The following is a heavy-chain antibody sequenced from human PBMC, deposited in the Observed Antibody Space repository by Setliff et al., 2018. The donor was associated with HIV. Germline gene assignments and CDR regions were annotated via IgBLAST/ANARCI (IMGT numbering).Heavy chain of an antibody. D-gene: IGHD3-16*01. CDR2: MHHSGGT. Sequence: SETLSLTCTVSGGSISTGYNWGCIRQPPGKGLEWIGSMHHSGGTYYNPSLKTRVTISLDTSKNQFSLNLSSVTAADTAVYYCVRGGSWGIIWGQGTVVTVSS. CDR3: VRGGSWGII. V-gene: IGHV4-38-2*02. CDR1: GGSISTGYN. J-gene: IGHJ3*02.